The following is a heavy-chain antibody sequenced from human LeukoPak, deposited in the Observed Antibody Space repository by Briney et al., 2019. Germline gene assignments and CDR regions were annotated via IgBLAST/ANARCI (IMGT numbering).Heavy chain of an antibody. D-gene: IGHD5-18*01. CDR1: GFTFDDYA. J-gene: IGHJ4*02. Sequence: GGSLRLSCAASGFTFDDYAMHWVRQAPGKGLEWVSGISWNSGSIGYADSVKGRFTISRDNAKNSLYLQMNSLRAEDMALYYCAKDIDSYGYLGYFDYWGQGTLVTVSS. V-gene: IGHV3-9*03. CDR2: ISWNSGSI. CDR3: AKDIDSYGYLGYFDY.